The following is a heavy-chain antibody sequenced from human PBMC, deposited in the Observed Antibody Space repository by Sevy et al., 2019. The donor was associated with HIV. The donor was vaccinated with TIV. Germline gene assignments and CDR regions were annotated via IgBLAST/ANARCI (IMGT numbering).Heavy chain of an antibody. CDR2: MNPNSGNT. Sequence: ASVKVSCKASGYTFTSYDINWVRQATGQGLEWMGWMNPNSGNTGYAQKFQGRVTMTRNTSISTAYMELSSLRSEETAVYYCARGGKGRFLEWLPDYYYYYGMDVWGQGTTVTVSS. CDR3: ARGGKGRFLEWLPDYYYYYGMDV. J-gene: IGHJ6*02. CDR1: GYTFTSYD. D-gene: IGHD3-3*01. V-gene: IGHV1-8*01.